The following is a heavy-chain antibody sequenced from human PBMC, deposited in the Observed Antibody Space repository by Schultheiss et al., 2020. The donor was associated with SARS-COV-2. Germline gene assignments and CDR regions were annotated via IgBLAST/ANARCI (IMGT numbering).Heavy chain of an antibody. CDR1: GGSISSYY. CDR2: IYTSGST. Sequence: SQTLSLTCTVSGGSISSYYWSWIRQPAGKGLEWIGRIYTSGSTYYNPSLKSRVTISVDTSKNQFSLKLSSVTAADTAVYYCARDIPSNGMDVWGQGTTVTVSS. CDR3: ARDIPSNGMDV. J-gene: IGHJ6*02. V-gene: IGHV4-4*07.